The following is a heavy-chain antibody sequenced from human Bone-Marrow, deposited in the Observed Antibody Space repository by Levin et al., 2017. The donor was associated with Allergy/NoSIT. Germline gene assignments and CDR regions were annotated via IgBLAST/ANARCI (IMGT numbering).Heavy chain of an antibody. J-gene: IGHJ6*02. Sequence: SVKVSCKASGDTFSSYGVSWVRQAPGQGLEWMGGIISILGTPNYAQKFQGRVTITADESTSTVYMELSSLRPEDTAVYYCAGRLCNTSCTTSTYDYGMDVWGQGTTVTVSS. V-gene: IGHV1-69*13. CDR3: AGRLCNTSCTTSTYDYGMDV. CDR2: IISILGTP. CDR1: GDTFSSYG. D-gene: IGHD2-2*01.